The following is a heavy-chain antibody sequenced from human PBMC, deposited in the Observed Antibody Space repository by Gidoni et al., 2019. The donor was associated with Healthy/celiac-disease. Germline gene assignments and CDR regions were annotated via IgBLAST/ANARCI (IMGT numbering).Heavy chain of an antibody. CDR2: INPNSGGT. D-gene: IGHD2-2*01. CDR1: GYTVTGYY. V-gene: IGHV1-2*02. J-gene: IGHJ4*02. Sequence: QVQLVQSGAEVKKPGASVKASCKASGYTVTGYYMHWVRQAPGQGLEWMGWINPNSGGTNYAQKFQGRVTMIRDTSISTAYMELSRLRSDDTAVYYCARERLVVPAARDYWGQGTLVTVSS. CDR3: ARERLVVPAARDY.